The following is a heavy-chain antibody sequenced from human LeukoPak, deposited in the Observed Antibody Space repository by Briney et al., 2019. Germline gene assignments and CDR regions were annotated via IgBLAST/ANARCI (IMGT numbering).Heavy chain of an antibody. CDR1: GFPFTTYA. J-gene: IGHJ6*02. CDR2: LSYDGSNK. CDR3: ARDLELLQTIYYYGMDV. Sequence: GGSLRLSCAASGFPFTTYAMHWVRQAPGKGLEWVAVLSYDGSNKYYADSVKGRFTISRDISKNTLYLQMNSLRAEDTAVYYCARDLELLQTIYYYGMDVWGQGTTVTVSS. D-gene: IGHD2-15*01. V-gene: IGHV3-30-3*01.